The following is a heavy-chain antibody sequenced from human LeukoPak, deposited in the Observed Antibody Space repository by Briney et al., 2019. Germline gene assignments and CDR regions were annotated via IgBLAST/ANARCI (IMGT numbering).Heavy chain of an antibody. Sequence: GGSLRLSCAASGFTFRSYAMHWVRQAPGKGLEWVTLISYDGSNKCYADSVKGRFTISRDNSNNTLYLQMNSLRAEDTAVYYCAKAEHSSGWFGYYYYYMDVWGKGTTVTISS. V-gene: IGHV3-30*04. D-gene: IGHD6-19*01. CDR1: GFTFRSYA. CDR3: AKAEHSSGWFGYYYYYMDV. CDR2: ISYDGSNK. J-gene: IGHJ6*03.